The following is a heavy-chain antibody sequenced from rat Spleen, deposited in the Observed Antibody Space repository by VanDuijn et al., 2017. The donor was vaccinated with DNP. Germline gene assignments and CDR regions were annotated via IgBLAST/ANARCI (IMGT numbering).Heavy chain of an antibody. CDR3: ARQRVMYTTATGFAY. CDR2: ISPSGGST. Sequence: EVQLVESGGGLVQPGRSLKLSCAASGFTFSNYDMAWVRQAPTKGLEWVASISPSGGSTYYRDSIKGRFTVSRDTAKSSLYLQMDSLRSEDTATYYCARQRVMYTTATGFAYWGQGTLVTVSS. D-gene: IGHD1-6*01. V-gene: IGHV5-25*01. J-gene: IGHJ3*01. CDR1: GFTFSNYD.